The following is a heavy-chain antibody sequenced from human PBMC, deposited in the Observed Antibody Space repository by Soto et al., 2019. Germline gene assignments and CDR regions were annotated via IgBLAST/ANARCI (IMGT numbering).Heavy chain of an antibody. Sequence: QVQLQESGPGLVKPSQTLSLTCTVSGGSISSGGYYWSWIRQHPGKGLEWIGYIYYSGSTYYNPSLKSRVTISXXTXKXXFSLKLSSVTAADTAVYYCARDLHSSSWYADAFDIWGQGTMVTVSS. J-gene: IGHJ3*02. CDR3: ARDLHSSSWYADAFDI. V-gene: IGHV4-31*03. D-gene: IGHD6-13*01. CDR1: GGSISSGGYY. CDR2: IYYSGST.